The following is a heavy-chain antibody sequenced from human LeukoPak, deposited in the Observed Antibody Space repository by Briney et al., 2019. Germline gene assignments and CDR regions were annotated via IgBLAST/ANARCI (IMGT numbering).Heavy chain of an antibody. CDR1: GFAFSNYA. Sequence: GGSLRLSCTTSGFAFSNYAMNWVRQAPGKGPEWVSGISGFNTYYADSVKGRFTIFRDNSMNVLYLQMDRLRAEDTAVYSCAKDVCTRPRCLLYFDSWGQGTLVTVSS. CDR2: ISGFNT. CDR3: AKDVCTRPRCLLYFDS. J-gene: IGHJ4*02. V-gene: IGHV3-23*01. D-gene: IGHD2-8*01.